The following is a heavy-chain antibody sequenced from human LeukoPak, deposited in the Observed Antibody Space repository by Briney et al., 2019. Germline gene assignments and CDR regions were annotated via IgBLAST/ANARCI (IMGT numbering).Heavy chain of an antibody. J-gene: IGHJ4*02. CDR3: ASSSNWNYIMAY. CDR2: IIPIFGTA. V-gene: IGHV1-69*05. Sequence: SVKVSCKASGGTFSSDAISWVRQAPGQGLEWMGGIIPIFGTANYAQKFQGRVTITTDESTSTAYMELSCLRSEDTAVYYCASSSNWNYIMAYWGQGTLVTVSS. D-gene: IGHD1-7*01. CDR1: GGTFSSDA.